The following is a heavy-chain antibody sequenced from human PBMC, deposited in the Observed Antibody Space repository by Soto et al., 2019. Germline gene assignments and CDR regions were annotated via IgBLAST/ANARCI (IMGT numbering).Heavy chain of an antibody. D-gene: IGHD3-22*01. CDR3: ARQIYDSDTGPNFQYYFDS. CDR1: GFSLNTYW. Sequence: PGESLKISCKASGFSLNTYWIAWVRQMPGKGLEWMGAIFPGDSDTRYSPSFQGQVILSADRSNSTAFLQWSSLSVSDTAMYYCARQIYDSDTGPNFQYYFDSWGQGTTVTVSS. J-gene: IGHJ4*02. V-gene: IGHV5-51*01. CDR2: IFPGDSDT.